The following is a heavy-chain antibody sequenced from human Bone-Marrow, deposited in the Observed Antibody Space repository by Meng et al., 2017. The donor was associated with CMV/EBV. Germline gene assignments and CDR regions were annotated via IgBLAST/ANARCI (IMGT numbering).Heavy chain of an antibody. J-gene: IGHJ4*02. CDR3: ARVGSDRSGFDY. CDR1: GDSVSSNTAA. V-gene: IGHV6-1*01. CDR2: TYYRFKWYN. Sequence: SETLSLTCAISGDSVSSNTAAWNWIRQSPSRGLEWLGRTYYRFKWYNDYAVSVKGRISISPDTSKNQFSLQLNSVTPEDTAVYYCARVGSDRSGFDYWGQGALVTVSS. D-gene: IGHD3-22*01.